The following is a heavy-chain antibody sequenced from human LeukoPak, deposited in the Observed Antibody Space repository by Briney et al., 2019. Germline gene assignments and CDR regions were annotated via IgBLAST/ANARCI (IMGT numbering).Heavy chain of an antibody. Sequence: PGGSLRLSCAASGFTFSDYYMSWIRQAPGKGLEWVSYISSSGSTIYYADSVKGRFTISRDNAKNSLYLQMNSLRAEDTALYYCAKDIRYSSGWFSAGFDYWGQGTLVTVSS. CDR1: GFTFSDYY. CDR3: AKDIRYSSGWFSAGFDY. J-gene: IGHJ4*02. D-gene: IGHD6-19*01. CDR2: ISSSGSTI. V-gene: IGHV3-11*01.